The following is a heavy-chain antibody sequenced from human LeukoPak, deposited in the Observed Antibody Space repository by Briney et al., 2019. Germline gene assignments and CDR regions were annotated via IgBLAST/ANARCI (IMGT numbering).Heavy chain of an antibody. J-gene: IGHJ4*02. CDR3: ASDWGYCSGSLYYGGY. CDR1: GFTFNNYW. Sequence: PGGSLRLSCAASGFTFNNYWMSWVRQAPGKGLEWVANIKQDGSEKYYVDSVKGRFTISRDNAKNSLYLQMNSLRAEDTAVYYCASDWGYCSGSLYYGGYWGQGTLVTVSS. CDR2: IKQDGSEK. V-gene: IGHV3-7*01. D-gene: IGHD2-15*01.